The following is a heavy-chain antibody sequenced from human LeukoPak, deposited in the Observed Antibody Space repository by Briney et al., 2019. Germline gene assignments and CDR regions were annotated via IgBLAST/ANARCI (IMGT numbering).Heavy chain of an antibody. CDR2: IYYDGST. Sequence: SETLSLTCTVSGGSISSSYYWGWIRQPPGKGLEWVGHIYYDGSTYYNPSLKSRVIISVDTSKNQFSLKLSSVTAADTAVYYCARSKRYCSSTSCYASYWGQGTLVTVSS. D-gene: IGHD2-2*01. CDR1: GGSISSSYY. V-gene: IGHV4-39*07. J-gene: IGHJ4*02. CDR3: ARSKRYCSSTSCYASY.